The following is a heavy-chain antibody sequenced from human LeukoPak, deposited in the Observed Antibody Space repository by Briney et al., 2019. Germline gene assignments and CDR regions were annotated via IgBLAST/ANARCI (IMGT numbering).Heavy chain of an antibody. D-gene: IGHD1-20*01. CDR3: ARDNWNRQDDAFDI. V-gene: IGHV4-39*07. CDR1: GGSISSSSYY. CDR2: IYYSGST. Sequence: SETLSLTCTVSGGSISSSSYYWGWIRQPPGKGLEWIGSIYYSGSTYYNPSLKSRVTISVDTSKNQFSLKLSSVTAADTAVYYCARDNWNRQDDAFDIWGQGTMVTVSS. J-gene: IGHJ3*02.